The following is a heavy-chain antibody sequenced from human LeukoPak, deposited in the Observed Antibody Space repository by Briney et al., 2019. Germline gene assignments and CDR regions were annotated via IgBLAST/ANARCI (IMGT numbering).Heavy chain of an antibody. V-gene: IGHV3-23*01. J-gene: IGHJ4*02. CDR1: GLNLTTYA. D-gene: IGHD3-10*01. CDR2: VTGSGDTT. CDR3: AKDRAGSFDY. Sequence: GGSLRLSCAASGLNLTTYAMAWVRQAPGKGLEWVSVVTGSGDTTYYAGSVKGRFTISRDNSKNTVYLQMNSLRGDDTGIYYCAKDRAGSFDYWGQGTLVTVSS.